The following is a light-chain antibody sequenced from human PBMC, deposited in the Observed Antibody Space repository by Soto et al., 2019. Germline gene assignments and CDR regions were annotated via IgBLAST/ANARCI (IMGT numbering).Light chain of an antibody. CDR2: GNS. V-gene: IGLV1-40*01. CDR1: SSNIGAGYD. Sequence: QSVLTQPPSVSGAPGQRVTISCTGSSSNIGAGYDVHWYQQLPGTAPKLLIYGNSNRPSGGPDRFSGSKSGTSASLANTGLQAEDEADYYWQSYDSSLSVVLFGGGTKLTVL. J-gene: IGLJ2*01. CDR3: QSYDSSLSVVL.